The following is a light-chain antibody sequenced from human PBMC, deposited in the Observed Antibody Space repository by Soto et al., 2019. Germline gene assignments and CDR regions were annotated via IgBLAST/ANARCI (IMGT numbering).Light chain of an antibody. CDR3: QQYYSTRR. V-gene: IGKV4-1*01. J-gene: IGKJ2*01. Sequence: DIVMTQSPDSLAVSLGERATINCKSSQSVLYSSNNKNYLAWYQQKPGQPPKLLIYWASTRESGVPDRFSGSGSGTDFTLTISSLQAEDVAVYYCQQYYSTRRLGQGTKLEIK. CDR2: WAS. CDR1: QSVLYSSNNKNY.